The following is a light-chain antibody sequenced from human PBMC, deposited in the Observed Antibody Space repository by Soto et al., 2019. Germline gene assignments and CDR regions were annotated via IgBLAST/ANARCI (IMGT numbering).Light chain of an antibody. CDR2: GAS. CDR1: QSVSSN. J-gene: IGKJ4*01. Sequence: EVVMTQSPATLSVSPGERATLSCRASQSVSSNLAWYQQRPGQAPRLLIYGASTTATGIPARFSGSGSGTEFTLTISSLQSEDFGIYYCQQYNNWPRATFGGGTRVEIK. CDR3: QQYNNWPRAT. V-gene: IGKV3-15*01.